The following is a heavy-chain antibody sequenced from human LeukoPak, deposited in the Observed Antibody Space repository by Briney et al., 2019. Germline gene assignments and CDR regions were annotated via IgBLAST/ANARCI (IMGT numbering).Heavy chain of an antibody. V-gene: IGHV3-30*02. CDR2: IRYDGSNK. CDR1: GFTFSSYG. CDR3: ARERTMDV. J-gene: IGHJ6*03. Sequence: GGSLRLSCAASGFTFSSYGMHWVRQAPGKGLEWVAFIRYDGSNKYYADSVKGRFTISRDNAKNSLYLQMNSLRAEDTAVYYCARERTMDVWGKGTTVTISS.